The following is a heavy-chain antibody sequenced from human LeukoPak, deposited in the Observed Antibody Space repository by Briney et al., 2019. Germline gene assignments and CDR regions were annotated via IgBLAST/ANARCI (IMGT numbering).Heavy chain of an antibody. CDR1: GFTFSNFE. J-gene: IGHJ6*02. D-gene: IGHD2-15*01. CDR2: ISSSGGTT. Sequence: GGSLRLSCAASGFTFSNFEMNWVRQAPGKGLEWVSYISSSGGTTYYAGSVKGRFTISRDNAENSLYLQMNSLRAEDTAVYYCARVRSGLHMDVWGQGTTVTVSS. CDR3: ARVRSGLHMDV. V-gene: IGHV3-48*03.